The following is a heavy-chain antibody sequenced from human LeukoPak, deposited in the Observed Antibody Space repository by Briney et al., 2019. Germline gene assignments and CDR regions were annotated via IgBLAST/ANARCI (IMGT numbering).Heavy chain of an antibody. D-gene: IGHD3-10*01. Sequence: SETLSLTCAVYGGSFSGYYWSWIRQPPGKGLEWIGEINHSGSTNYNPSLKSRVTISVDTSKNQFSLQLNSVTPEDTALYYCARGGLVRGTLNSLIGFDIWDQGIMVTVSS. CDR2: INHSGST. CDR3: ARGGLVRGTLNSLIGFDI. V-gene: IGHV4-34*01. J-gene: IGHJ3*02. CDR1: GGSFSGYY.